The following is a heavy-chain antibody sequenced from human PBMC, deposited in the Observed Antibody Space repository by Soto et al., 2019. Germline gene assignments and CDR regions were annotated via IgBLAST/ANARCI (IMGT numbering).Heavy chain of an antibody. CDR2: LGGGEVDT. CDR3: AKDAVSYNGKWDWFDS. D-gene: IGHD1-26*01. Sequence: DVQLLESGGGLVQPGGSLTLSCEAFRFTFSDFAMSWVRKAPGKGLEWASSLGGGEVDTYYADSVKGRFTISRDNSKNTLYLQMDSLRDEDTAIYYCAKDAVSYNGKWDWFDSWGQGTLVTVSS. J-gene: IGHJ5*01. CDR1: RFTFSDFA. V-gene: IGHV3-23*01.